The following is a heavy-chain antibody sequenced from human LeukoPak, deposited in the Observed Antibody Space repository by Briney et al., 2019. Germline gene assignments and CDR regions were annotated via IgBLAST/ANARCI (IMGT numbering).Heavy chain of an antibody. CDR3: ARGPLQGPIVY. V-gene: IGHV3-13*04. CDR2: IGTAGDT. CDR1: GFTFSSYY. D-gene: IGHD4-11*01. J-gene: IGHJ4*02. Sequence: GGSLRLSCAASGFTFSSYYMHWVRQATGKGLEWVSSIGTAGDTYYPGYVKGRFTISRENAKPSLYLQMNSMSAGDTAVYYCARGPLQGPIVYWGQGTLVTVSS.